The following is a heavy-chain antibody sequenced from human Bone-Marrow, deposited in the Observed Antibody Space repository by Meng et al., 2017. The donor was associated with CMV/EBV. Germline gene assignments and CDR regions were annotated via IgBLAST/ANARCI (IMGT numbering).Heavy chain of an antibody. V-gene: IGHV3-23*01. CDR1: GFTFSTYD. CDR3: AKGRYSSAYYY. CDR2: ITGNGGSI. D-gene: IGHD6-19*01. J-gene: IGHJ4*02. Sequence: GGSLRLSCAASGFTFSTYDMSWVRQAPGKGLEWVSIITGNGGSIHYADSVKGRFTISRDNSKNMLFLQMNSLRAEDTAIYYCAKGRYSSAYYYWGQGTLVTVSS.